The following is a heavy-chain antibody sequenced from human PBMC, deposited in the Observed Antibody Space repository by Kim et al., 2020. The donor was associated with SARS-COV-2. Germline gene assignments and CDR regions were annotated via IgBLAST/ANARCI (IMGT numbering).Heavy chain of an antibody. CDR1: GGSFSGYY. J-gene: IGHJ5*02. Sequence: SETLSLTCAVYGGSFSGYYWSWIRQPPGKGLEWIGEINHSGSTNYNPSLKSRVTISVDTSKNQFSLKLSSVTAADTAVYYCARGLAPLYCSSTSCNWFDPGGQGTLVTVSP. CDR2: INHSGST. CDR3: ARGLAPLYCSSTSCNWFDP. V-gene: IGHV4-34*01. D-gene: IGHD2-2*01.